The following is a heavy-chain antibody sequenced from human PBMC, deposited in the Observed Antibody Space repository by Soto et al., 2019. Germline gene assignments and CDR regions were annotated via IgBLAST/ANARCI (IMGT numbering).Heavy chain of an antibody. D-gene: IGHD2-2*01. CDR3: ARQTASSPGYQFDY. V-gene: IGHV4-39*01. J-gene: IGHJ4*02. CDR1: GGSISSSSYY. Sequence: QLQLQESGPGLVKPSETLSLTCTVSGGSISSSSYYWGWIRQPPGKGLEWIGNIYYSGSTYYNPSLKSRVTIFVDTSNNQFSLKLSSVTAADTALYYCARQTASSPGYQFDYWGQGTLVTVSS. CDR2: IYYSGST.